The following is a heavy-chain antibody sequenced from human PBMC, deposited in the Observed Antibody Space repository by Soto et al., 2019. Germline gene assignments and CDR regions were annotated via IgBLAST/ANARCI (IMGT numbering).Heavy chain of an antibody. CDR2: VYYSGTT. D-gene: IGHD6-19*01. V-gene: IGHV4-59*01. CDR1: GGSITSYY. J-gene: IGHJ4*02. CDR3: ARGDNGYSSGWYGVDY. Sequence: QVQLQESGPGLVKPSETLSLTCTVSGGSITSYYWNWIRQPPGKGLEWIGYVYYSGTTNYNPSLMSPVTISVATSKNQFSLKLSSVTAADTALYYCARGDNGYSSGWYGVDYWGQGIMVTVSS.